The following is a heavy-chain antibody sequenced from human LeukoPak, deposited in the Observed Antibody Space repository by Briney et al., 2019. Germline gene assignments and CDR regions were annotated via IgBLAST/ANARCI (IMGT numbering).Heavy chain of an antibody. V-gene: IGHV4-39*07. D-gene: IGHD2-2*01. CDR1: GASMTFTHYY. CDR2: INYYGST. Sequence: PSETLSLTCTVSGASMTFTHYYWVWVRQPPGKGLEWIGTINYYGSTYYNPSLKSRVSISLDTSKSQFSLNLGSVTAADTAVYYCARGVGHYQLLLNYYYYYMDVWGKGTTVTVSS. J-gene: IGHJ6*03. CDR3: ARGVGHYQLLLNYYYYYMDV.